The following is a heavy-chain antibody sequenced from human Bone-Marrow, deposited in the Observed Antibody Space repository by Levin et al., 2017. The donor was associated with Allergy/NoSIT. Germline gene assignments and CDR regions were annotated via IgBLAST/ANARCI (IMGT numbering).Heavy chain of an antibody. D-gene: IGHD3-10*01. V-gene: IGHV3-23*01. CDR3: AKAKSHLDYYGSGSYDF. CDR2: ISSSGGST. Sequence: GGSLRLSCAASGFTFYNYVMNWFRQSPGKGLEWVSGISSSGGSTYYADSVKGRFTISRDNSKNTLYLQINSLRAEDTAVYYCAKAKSHLDYYGSGSYDFWGQGTLVTVSS. CDR1: GFTFYNYV. J-gene: IGHJ4*02.